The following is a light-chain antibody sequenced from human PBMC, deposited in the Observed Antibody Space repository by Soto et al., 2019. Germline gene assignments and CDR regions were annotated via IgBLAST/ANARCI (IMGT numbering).Light chain of an antibody. CDR2: HVT. CDR3: CSLTTRHTYV. Sequence: QSVLTQPASVSGSPGQSITISCTGTSSDIGHYDYVSWYQQHPGKAPKLMIYHVTYRPSGVSNRYSGSKSGNSASLTISGLQDEEEADYYRCSLTTRHTYVFGSGTKVTVL. V-gene: IGLV2-14*03. J-gene: IGLJ1*01. CDR1: SSDIGHYDY.